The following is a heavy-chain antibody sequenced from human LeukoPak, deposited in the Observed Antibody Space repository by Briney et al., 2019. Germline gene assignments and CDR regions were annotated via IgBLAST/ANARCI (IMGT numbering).Heavy chain of an antibody. CDR3: ASRHCSSTSCSRGDWFDP. CDR2: INHSGST. D-gene: IGHD2-2*01. CDR1: GGSFSGYY. V-gene: IGHV4-34*01. J-gene: IGHJ5*02. Sequence: SETLSLTCAVYGGSFSGYYWSWIRQPPGKGLEWIGEINHSGSTNYNPSLKSRVTISVGTSKNQFSLKLSSVTAADTAVYYCASRHCSSTSCSRGDWFDPWGQGTLVTVSS.